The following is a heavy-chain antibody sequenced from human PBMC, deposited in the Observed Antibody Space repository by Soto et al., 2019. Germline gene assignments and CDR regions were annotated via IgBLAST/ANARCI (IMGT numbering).Heavy chain of an antibody. CDR2: INPSGGST. CDR1: GYTFTSYY. V-gene: IGHV1-46*01. D-gene: IGHD5-12*01. J-gene: IGHJ4*02. Sequence: ASVKVSCKASGYTFTSYYMHWVRQAPGQGLEWMGIINPSGGSTSYAQKFQGRVTMTRDTSPSTVYMELSSLRSEDTAVYYCASVVVSGYDFDYWGQGTLVTVSS. CDR3: ASVVVSGYDFDY.